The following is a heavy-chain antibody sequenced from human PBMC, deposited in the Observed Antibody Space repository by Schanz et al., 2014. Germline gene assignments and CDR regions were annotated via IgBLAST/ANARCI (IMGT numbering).Heavy chain of an antibody. CDR2: ISGTGGDDT. D-gene: IGHD3-22*01. CDR1: GFPFSDYF. Sequence: EVKLLESGGTLVRPGGSLRLSCTASGFPFSDYFMAWIRQAPGKGLLWVSSISGTGGDDTYYADSVKGRFTISRDNSKSTLFLQMNSLRVEDSAIYYCAKDISDTSGKDDYWGQGTLVTVSS. CDR3: AKDISDTSGKDDY. V-gene: IGHV3-23*01. J-gene: IGHJ4*02.